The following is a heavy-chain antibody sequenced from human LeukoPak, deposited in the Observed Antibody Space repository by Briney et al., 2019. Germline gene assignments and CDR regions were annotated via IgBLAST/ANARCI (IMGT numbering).Heavy chain of an antibody. D-gene: IGHD4-17*01. CDR2: ISGSGGST. CDR3: ATSTLILRLILDY. V-gene: IGHV3-23*01. CDR1: GFTFSTYA. J-gene: IGHJ4*02. Sequence: GGSLRLSCAASGFTFSTYAMSWVRQAPGKGLEWVSAISGSGGSTYYADSVKGRFIISRDNAKNSLYLQMNSLRADDTAVYYCATSTLILRLILDYWGQGTLVTVSS.